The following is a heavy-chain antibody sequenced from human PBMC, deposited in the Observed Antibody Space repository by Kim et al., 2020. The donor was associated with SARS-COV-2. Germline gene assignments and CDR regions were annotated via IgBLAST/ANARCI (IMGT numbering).Heavy chain of an antibody. Sequence: GGSLRLSCAASGFTFSSYAMSWVRQAPGKGLEWVSAISGSGGSTYYADSVKGRFTISRDNSKNTLYLQMNSLRAEDTAVYYCAKKVPAARMGGGYVMDVWGQGTTVPVSS. J-gene: IGHJ6*02. CDR3: AKKVPAARMGGGYVMDV. D-gene: IGHD2-2*01. CDR1: GFTFSSYA. V-gene: IGHV3-23*01. CDR2: ISGSGGST.